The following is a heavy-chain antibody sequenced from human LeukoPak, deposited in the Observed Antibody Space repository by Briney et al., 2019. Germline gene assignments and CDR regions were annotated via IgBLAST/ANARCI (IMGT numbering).Heavy chain of an antibody. CDR3: ATARDSSGYYY. J-gene: IGHJ4*02. Sequence: GGSLRLSCAASGFTVSSNYMSWVRQAPGKGLEWVSVIYSGGSTYYADSVKGRFTISRDNSKNTLYLQMNSLRAEDTAVYYCATARDSSGYYYWGQGTLVTVSS. D-gene: IGHD3-22*01. CDR2: IYSGGST. CDR1: GFTVSSNY. V-gene: IGHV3-53*01.